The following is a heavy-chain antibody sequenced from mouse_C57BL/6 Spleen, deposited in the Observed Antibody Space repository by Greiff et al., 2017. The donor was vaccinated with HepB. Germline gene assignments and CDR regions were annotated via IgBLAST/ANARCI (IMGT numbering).Heavy chain of an antibody. V-gene: IGHV5-17*01. CDR1: GFTFSDYG. Sequence: EVKVVESGGGLVKPGGSLKLSCAASGFTFSDYGMHWVRQAPEKGLEWVAYISSGSSTIYYADTVKGRFTISRDNAKNTLFLQMTSLRSEDTAMDYCARDYYGSSPAWFAYWGQGTLVTVSA. J-gene: IGHJ3*01. D-gene: IGHD1-1*01. CDR3: ARDYYGSSPAWFAY. CDR2: ISSGSSTI.